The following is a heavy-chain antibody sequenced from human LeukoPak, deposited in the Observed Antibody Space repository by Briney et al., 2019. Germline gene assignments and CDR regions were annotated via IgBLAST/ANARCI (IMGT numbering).Heavy chain of an antibody. CDR3: ARDSSMVRGSDAFDI. Sequence: GASVKVSCKASGYTFTSYAMHWVRQAPGQRLEWMGWINAGNGNPKYSQKFQGRVTITRDTSASTAYMELSSLRSEDTAVYYCARDSSMVRGSDAFDIWGQGTMVTVSS. V-gene: IGHV1-3*01. J-gene: IGHJ3*02. CDR2: INAGNGNP. D-gene: IGHD3-10*01. CDR1: GYTFTSYA.